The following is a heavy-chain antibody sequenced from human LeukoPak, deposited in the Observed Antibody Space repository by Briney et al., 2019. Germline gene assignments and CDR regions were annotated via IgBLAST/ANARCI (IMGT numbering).Heavy chain of an antibody. J-gene: IGHJ4*02. V-gene: IGHV4-39*07. D-gene: IGHD1-26*01. CDR1: GDSISSSSYY. CDR3: ARAGGATDVKIPFDY. CDR2: IYYSGST. Sequence: SETLSLTCTVSGDSISSSSYYWGWIRQPPGKGLEWIGSIYYSGSTYYNPSLKSRVTISVDTSKNQFSLKLSSVTAADTAVYYCARAGGATDVKIPFDYWGQGTLVTVSS.